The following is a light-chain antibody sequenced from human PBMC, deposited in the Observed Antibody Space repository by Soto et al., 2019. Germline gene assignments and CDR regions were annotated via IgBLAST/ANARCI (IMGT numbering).Light chain of an antibody. CDR1: GSDIGAYNY. Sequence: QSALTQPASVSGSPGQSITISCTGTGSDIGAYNYVSWYQHHPGKAPQLMIYEATDRPSGVSNRLSGSKSGNTASLTISGAQAEDEAVYYCSSYTTSATWVFGGGTKLTVL. CDR3: SSYTTSATWV. J-gene: IGLJ3*02. CDR2: EAT. V-gene: IGLV2-14*01.